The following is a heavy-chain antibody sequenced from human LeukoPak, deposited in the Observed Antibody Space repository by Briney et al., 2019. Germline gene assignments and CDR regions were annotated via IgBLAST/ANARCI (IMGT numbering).Heavy chain of an antibody. J-gene: IGHJ6*03. D-gene: IGHD3-10*01. CDR2: IIPIFGTA. Sequence: ASVKVSCKASGGTFTSYAISWVRQAPGQGLEWMGGIIPIFGTANYAQKFQGRVTITADKSTSTAYMELSGLRSEDTAVYYCARGLLNYYGSGSYPGAGYYYMDVWGKGTTVTVSS. CDR1: GGTFTSYA. V-gene: IGHV1-69*06. CDR3: ARGLLNYYGSGSYPGAGYYYMDV.